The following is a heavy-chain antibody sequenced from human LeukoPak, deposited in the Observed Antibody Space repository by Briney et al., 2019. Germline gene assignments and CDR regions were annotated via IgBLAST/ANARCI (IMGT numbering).Heavy chain of an antibody. D-gene: IGHD5-18*01. CDR2: IYSSGST. Sequence: SETLSLTCTVSGGSISSYYWSWIRQPAVKGLEWIGRIYSSGSTNYNPSLKSRVTMSVDTSMNQFSLKLSSVTAADTAVYYCARIYGYHYWYFDLWGRGTLVTVSS. V-gene: IGHV4-4*07. CDR1: GGSISSYY. CDR3: ARIYGYHYWYFDL. J-gene: IGHJ2*01.